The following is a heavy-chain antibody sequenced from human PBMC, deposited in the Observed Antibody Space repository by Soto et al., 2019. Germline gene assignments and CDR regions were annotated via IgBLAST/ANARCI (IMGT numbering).Heavy chain of an antibody. V-gene: IGHV3-30-3*01. CDR3: ATSIAARPSSYYYYYGMDV. CDR1: GFTFSSYA. J-gene: IGHJ6*02. D-gene: IGHD6-6*01. CDR2: ISYDGSNI. Sequence: GGSLRLSCAASGFTFSSYAMHWVRQAPGKGLEWVAVISYDGSNIYYADSVKGRFTISRDNSKNTLYLQMNSLRAEDTAVYYCATSIAARPSSYYYYYGMDVWGQGTTVTVSS.